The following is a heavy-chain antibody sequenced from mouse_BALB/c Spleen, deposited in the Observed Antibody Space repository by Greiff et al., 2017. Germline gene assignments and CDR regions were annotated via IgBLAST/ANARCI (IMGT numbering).Heavy chain of an antibody. CDR3: ARYDGSSYWYFDV. Sequence: DVQLQESGPSLVKPSQTLSLTCSVTGDSITSGYWNWIRKFPGNKLEYMGYISYSGSTYYNPSLKSRISITRDTSKNQYYLQLNSVTTEDTATYYCARYDGSSYWYFDVWGAGTTVTVSS. D-gene: IGHD1-1*01. J-gene: IGHJ1*01. CDR2: ISYSGST. CDR1: GDSITSGY. V-gene: IGHV3-8*02.